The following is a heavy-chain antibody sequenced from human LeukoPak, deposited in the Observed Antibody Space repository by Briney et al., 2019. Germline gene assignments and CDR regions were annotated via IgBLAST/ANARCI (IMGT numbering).Heavy chain of an antibody. CDR1: GVPINSRDYY. J-gene: IGHJ4*02. D-gene: IGHD2-2*01. CDR3: SRGAMTAKPADF. CDR2: IYYSGNT. V-gene: IGHV4-39*01. Sequence: SGTLSLTCSVSGVPINSRDYYWNWIRQPPGKGLEWIGSIYYSGNTYYNPSLQSRATISVDTSRDYFSLTLSSVTAADTALYFCSRGAMTAKPADFWGQGTLVTVSS.